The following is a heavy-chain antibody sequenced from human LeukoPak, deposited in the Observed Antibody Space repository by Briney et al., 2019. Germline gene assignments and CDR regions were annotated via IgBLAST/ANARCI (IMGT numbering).Heavy chain of an antibody. D-gene: IGHD3-10*01. CDR1: GFTFSSYA. Sequence: GGSLRLSCAASGFTFSSYAMSWVRQAPGKGLEWVSAISGSGGSTYYADSVKGRFTISRDNSKNTLYLQMNSLRAEDTAVYYCAKTIWFGGPRGGAFDIWGQGTMVTVSS. CDR3: AKTIWFGGPRGGAFDI. V-gene: IGHV3-23*01. CDR2: ISGSGGST. J-gene: IGHJ3*02.